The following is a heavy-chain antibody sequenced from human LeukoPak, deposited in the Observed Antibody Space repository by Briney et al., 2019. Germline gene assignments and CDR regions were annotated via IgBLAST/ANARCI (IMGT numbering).Heavy chain of an antibody. CDR1: GGSISSGGYY. D-gene: IGHD2-2*01. J-gene: IGHJ4*02. CDR2: IYYSGST. V-gene: IGHV4-31*03. Sequence: PSETLSLTCTVSGGSISSGGYYWSWIRQHPGKGLEWIGYIYYSGSTYYNPSLKSRVTISVDTSKNQFSLKLSSVTAADTAVYYCARGVHQLLDYWGQGTLVTVSS. CDR3: ARGVHQLLDY.